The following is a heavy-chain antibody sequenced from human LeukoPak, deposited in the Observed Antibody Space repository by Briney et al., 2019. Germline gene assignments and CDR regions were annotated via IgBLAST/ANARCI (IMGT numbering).Heavy chain of an antibody. J-gene: IGHJ4*02. Sequence: PSETLSLTCVVYGGSFSDNYWTWIRQPPGKGPEWMGEINHSGTTNYNPSLQSRVTVSVDTSKNQFSLKLSSVTAADTAVYCCARRRRHEYTYGYVFYFDYWGQGTLVTVSS. CDR1: GGSFSDNY. V-gene: IGHV4-34*01. CDR3: ARRRRHEYTYGYVFYFDY. CDR2: INHSGTT. D-gene: IGHD5-18*01.